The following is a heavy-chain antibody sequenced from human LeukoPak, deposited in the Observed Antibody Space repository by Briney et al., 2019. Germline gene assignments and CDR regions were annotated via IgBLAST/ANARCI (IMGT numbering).Heavy chain of an antibody. D-gene: IGHD3-3*01. J-gene: IGHJ5*02. CDR2: INHSGIT. CDR3: ARASNKGVGKHWFDP. Sequence: SETLSLTCAVYGGSFSGYYWSWIRQPPGKGLEWIGEINHSGITNYNPSLKSRVTISVDTSKNQFSLNLSSVTAADTAVYYCARASNKGVGKHWFDPWGQGTLVTVSS. CDR1: GGSFSGYY. V-gene: IGHV4-34*01.